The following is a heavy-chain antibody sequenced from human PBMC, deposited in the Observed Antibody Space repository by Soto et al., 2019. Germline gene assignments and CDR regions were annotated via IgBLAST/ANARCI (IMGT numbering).Heavy chain of an antibody. CDR1: GFTFSSYG. D-gene: IGHD4-17*01. CDR3: VRDSVSDGDYGGTFDY. J-gene: IGHJ4*02. Sequence: QVQLVESGGGVVQPGRSLRLSCAASGFTFSSYGMHWVRQAPGKGLEWVAVIWYDGSNKYYADSVKGRFTISRDNSKNTLYLQMNSLRAEDTAVYYCVRDSVSDGDYGGTFDYWGQGTLVTVSS. V-gene: IGHV3-33*01. CDR2: IWYDGSNK.